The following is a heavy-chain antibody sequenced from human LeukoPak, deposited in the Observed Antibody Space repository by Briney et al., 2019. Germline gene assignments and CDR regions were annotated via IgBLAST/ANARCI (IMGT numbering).Heavy chain of an antibody. CDR2: IYYTGGT. Sequence: SETLSLTCTVSGGSIGTNYWTWIRQPPGKGLEYIGYIYYTGGTDYNPSLKSRVTISVDTSKNQFSLKLSSVTAADTAVYFCAKYGNSGWVIDNWGQGTLVTVSS. V-gene: IGHV4-59*08. CDR3: AKYGNSGWVIDN. D-gene: IGHD6-19*01. CDR1: GGSIGTNY. J-gene: IGHJ4*02.